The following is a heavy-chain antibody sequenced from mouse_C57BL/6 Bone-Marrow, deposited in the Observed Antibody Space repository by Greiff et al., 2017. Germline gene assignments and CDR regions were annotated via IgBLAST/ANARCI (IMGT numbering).Heavy chain of an antibody. D-gene: IGHD1-1*01. V-gene: IGHV1-64*01. CDR2: IHPNSGST. CDR1: GYTFTSYW. CDR3: ARAGIYYYGSWGYFDF. J-gene: IGHJ1*03. Sequence: QVQLQQPGAELVKPGASVKLSCKASGYTFTSYWMHWVKQRPGQGLEWIGMIHPNSGSTNYNEKFKVKATLTVDKSSSTAYMQLSSLTSEDSAVYYCARAGIYYYGSWGYFDFWGTGTTVTVSS.